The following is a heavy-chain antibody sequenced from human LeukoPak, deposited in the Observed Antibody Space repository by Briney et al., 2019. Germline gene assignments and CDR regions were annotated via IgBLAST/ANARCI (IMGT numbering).Heavy chain of an antibody. J-gene: IGHJ4*02. D-gene: IGHD4-23*01. CDR1: GVTVSSNY. Sequence: GGSLRLSCAASGVTVSSNYMSWVRQAPGKGLEWVSVLYSDGSTYYADSVKGRFTISRDNSKNTLYLQMNSLRAEDTAVYFCARRSDYGGTPTFDYWGQGTLVTVSS. V-gene: IGHV3-66*01. CDR2: LYSDGST. CDR3: ARRSDYGGTPTFDY.